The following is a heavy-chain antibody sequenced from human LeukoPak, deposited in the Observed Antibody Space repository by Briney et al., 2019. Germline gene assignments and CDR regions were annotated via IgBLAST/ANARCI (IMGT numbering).Heavy chain of an antibody. CDR2: IYWDDDK. CDR1: GFSLSTSRVG. Sequence: SGPTLVNPTQTLTLTRTFSGFSLSTSRVGVGWTRPPPGKALEWLALIYWDDDKRYSPALRSRLTITKDTSKNQVALTMTNMDPVDTATYYCSYAGYSSSWYAAYFDYWGQGTLVTVSS. CDR3: SYAGYSSSWYAAYFDY. V-gene: IGHV2-5*02. D-gene: IGHD6-13*01. J-gene: IGHJ4*02.